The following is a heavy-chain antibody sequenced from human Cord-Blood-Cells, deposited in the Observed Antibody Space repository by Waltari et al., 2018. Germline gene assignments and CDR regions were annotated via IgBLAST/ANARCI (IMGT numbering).Heavy chain of an antibody. CDR1: GFTFSSYA. V-gene: IGHV3-23*04. J-gene: IGHJ6*02. Sequence: EVQLVESGGGLVQPGGSLRLSCAASGFTFSSYAMSWVRQAPGTGVEWVSAISGSGGSTYYADSVKGRFTISRDNSKNTLYLQMNSLRAEDTAVYYCAKDTDIVVVVAAIPVGGMDVWGQGTTVTVSS. D-gene: IGHD2-15*01. CDR3: AKDTDIVVVVAAIPVGGMDV. CDR2: ISGSGGST.